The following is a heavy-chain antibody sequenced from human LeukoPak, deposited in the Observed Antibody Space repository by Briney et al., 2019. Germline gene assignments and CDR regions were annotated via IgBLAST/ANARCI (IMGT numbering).Heavy chain of an antibody. CDR1: GYTFTSYG. CDR2: ISARKGNT. CDR3: ARGVVWVSDAIYYMDV. Sequence: ASVKVSCKASGYTFTSYGITWVRQAPGQGLEWMGWISARKGNTNYAQKLQGRVTMTTDASTITAYMELRSLRSDDTAVYYCARGVVWVSDAIYYMDVWGKGTTVTVSS. V-gene: IGHV1-18*01. J-gene: IGHJ6*03. D-gene: IGHD2-15*01.